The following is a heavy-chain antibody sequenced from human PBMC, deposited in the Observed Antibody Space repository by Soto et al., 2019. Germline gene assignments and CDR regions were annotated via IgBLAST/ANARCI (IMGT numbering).Heavy chain of an antibody. CDR2: IFYSGST. Sequence: PSETLSLTCTVSGGSINSGGYYWSWIRQHPGKGLEWIGYIFYSGSTYYNPSLKSRLTISVDTSKNQFSLKLSSVTAADTAVYYCASLYSSSWPTMYYMDVWGKGTTVTAP. J-gene: IGHJ6*03. CDR1: GGSINSGGYY. V-gene: IGHV4-31*03. D-gene: IGHD6-13*01. CDR3: ASLYSSSWPTMYYMDV.